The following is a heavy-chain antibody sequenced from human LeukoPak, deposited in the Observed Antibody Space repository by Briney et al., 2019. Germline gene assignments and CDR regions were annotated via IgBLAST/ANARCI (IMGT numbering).Heavy chain of an antibody. CDR1: GFTFRRYS. Sequence: PGGSVRLSCAASGFTFRRYSMNWVRQAPGKGLEWVSYINLNNSTIYYADSVKGRFSISRDNAKNSLYLQMNSLRAEDTAVYYCARIADGYDQKYDYWGQGILVTVSS. CDR2: INLNNSTI. J-gene: IGHJ4*02. V-gene: IGHV3-48*01. CDR3: ARIADGYDQKYDY. D-gene: IGHD5-12*01.